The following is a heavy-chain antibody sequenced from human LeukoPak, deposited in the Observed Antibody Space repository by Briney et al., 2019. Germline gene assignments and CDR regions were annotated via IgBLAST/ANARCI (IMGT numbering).Heavy chain of an antibody. CDR3: ARVIIAVAGTGYFDY. CDR2: IYYSGST. J-gene: IGHJ4*02. CDR1: GGSISSYY. D-gene: IGHD6-19*01. V-gene: IGHV4-59*01. Sequence: SETLSLTCTVSGGSISSYYWSWIRQPPGKGLEWIGYIYYSGSTNYNPSLKGRVTISVDTSKNQFSLKLSSVTAADTAVYYCARVIIAVAGTGYFDYWGQGTLVTVSS.